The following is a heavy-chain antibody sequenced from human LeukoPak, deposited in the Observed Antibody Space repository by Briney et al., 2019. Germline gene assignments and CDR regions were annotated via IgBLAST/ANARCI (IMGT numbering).Heavy chain of an antibody. V-gene: IGHV4-4*09. CDR2: IYTSEIT. CDR1: GGSISSYY. J-gene: IGHJ4*02. CDR3: ARARRPSIYYFDD. D-gene: IGHD2-21*01. Sequence: SETLSLTCTISGGSISSYYWNWLRKPPGKGLEWIGYIYTSEITKYSPSLKSRVTTSVDTSKNHFSLSLSSVTAADTAVYYCARARRPSIYYFDDWGQGTLVSVSS.